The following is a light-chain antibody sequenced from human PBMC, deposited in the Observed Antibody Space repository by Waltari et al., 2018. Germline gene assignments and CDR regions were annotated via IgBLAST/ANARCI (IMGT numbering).Light chain of an antibody. J-gene: IGKJ4*01. CDR3: QQYYTTPIT. Sequence: DIVMTQSPDSLAVSLGERATINCKSSQSVLLSSNHRNYLTWYQQKPGQPPKLLIYLATTRESGVPGRFSGSGSGTDFTLTISSLQAEDVAVYYCQQYYTTPITFGGGTKVEIK. CDR2: LAT. V-gene: IGKV4-1*01. CDR1: QSVLLSSNHRNY.